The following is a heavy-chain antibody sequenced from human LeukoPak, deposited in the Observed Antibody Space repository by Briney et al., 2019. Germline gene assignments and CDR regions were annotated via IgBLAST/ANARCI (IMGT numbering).Heavy chain of an antibody. CDR3: ARIGYYYYYGMDV. CDR1: GGSISSNNW. CDR2: IYHIGNT. V-gene: IGHV4-4*02. D-gene: IGHD3-10*01. Sequence: SGTLSLTCAVSGGSISSNNWWSWVRQPPGKGLEWIGEIYHIGNTNYNPSLKSRVTISVDTSKNQFSLKLSSVTAADTAVYYCARIGYYYYYGMDVWGQGTTVTVSS. J-gene: IGHJ6*02.